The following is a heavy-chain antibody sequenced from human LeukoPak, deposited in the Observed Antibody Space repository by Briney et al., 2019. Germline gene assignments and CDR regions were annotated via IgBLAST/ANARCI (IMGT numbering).Heavy chain of an antibody. J-gene: IGHJ3*02. Sequence: ASVTVSFKASGYTFTSYGISWVRQAPGQGLEWMGWISAYNGNTNYAQKLQGRVTMTTDTSTSTAYMELRSLRSDDTAVYYCARVNWNYGLDAFDIWGQGTMVTVSS. CDR1: GYTFTSYG. CDR3: ARVNWNYGLDAFDI. V-gene: IGHV1-18*01. D-gene: IGHD1-7*01. CDR2: ISAYNGNT.